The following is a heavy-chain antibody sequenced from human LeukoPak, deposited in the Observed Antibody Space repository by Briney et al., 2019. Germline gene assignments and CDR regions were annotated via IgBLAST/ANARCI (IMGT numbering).Heavy chain of an antibody. CDR3: ARDRSLDY. CDR2: IYYSGST. V-gene: IGHV4-59*01. D-gene: IGHD3-16*02. CDR1: GSSISSYY. J-gene: IGHJ4*02. Sequence: SETLSLTCTVSGSSISSYYWSWIRQPPGKGLERVGYIYYSGSTNYNPSLKSRATISVDTSKNQFSLKLSSVTAADTAVYYCARDRSLDYWGQGTLVTVSS.